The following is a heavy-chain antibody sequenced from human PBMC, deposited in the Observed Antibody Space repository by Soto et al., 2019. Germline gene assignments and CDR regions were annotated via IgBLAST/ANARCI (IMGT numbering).Heavy chain of an antibody. V-gene: IGHV4-30-2*01. CDR1: GGSISSGGYS. CDR2: IYHSGST. D-gene: IGHD2-21*01. Sequence: QLQLQESGSGLVKPSQTLSLTCAVSGGSISSGGYSWSWIRQPPGKGLEWIGYIYHSGSTYYNPSLKIRVTISVDRSKNQFSLKLSSVTAADSAVYXCAXVRGPYCGGECYPPTPNWFDPWGQGTLVTVSS. CDR3: AXVRGPYCGGECYPPTPNWFDP. J-gene: IGHJ5*02.